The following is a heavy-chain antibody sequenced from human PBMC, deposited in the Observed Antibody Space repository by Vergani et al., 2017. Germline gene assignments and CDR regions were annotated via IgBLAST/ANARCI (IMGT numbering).Heavy chain of an antibody. CDR2: IWYDGSNK. CDR1: GFTFSSYG. CDR3: ARDEVGDGYNGVDAFDI. V-gene: IGHV3-33*01. Sequence: QVQLVESGGGVVQPGRSLRLSCAASGFTFSSYGMHWVRQAPGKGLEWVAVIWYDGSNKYYADSVKGRFTISRDNSKNTLYLQMNSLRAEDTAVYYCARDEVGDGYNGVDAFDIWGQGTMVTVSS. D-gene: IGHD5-24*01. J-gene: IGHJ3*02.